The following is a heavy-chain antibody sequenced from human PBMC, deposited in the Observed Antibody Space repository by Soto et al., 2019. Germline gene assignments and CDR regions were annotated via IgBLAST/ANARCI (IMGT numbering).Heavy chain of an antibody. CDR2: INPNNGGT. J-gene: IGHJ6*02. CDR1: GYIFFGSY. Sequence: QVQLVQSGAEVKKPGASVKVSCKASGYIFFGSYIHWVRQAPGQGLEWMGWINPNNGGTGSAQKFQGRITMTGDTSISTAYMELSRLRSYDTGVYYCARGGRSLHGNYHFGMDVWGQGTTVTVSS. CDR3: ARGGRSLHGNYHFGMDV. V-gene: IGHV1-2*02.